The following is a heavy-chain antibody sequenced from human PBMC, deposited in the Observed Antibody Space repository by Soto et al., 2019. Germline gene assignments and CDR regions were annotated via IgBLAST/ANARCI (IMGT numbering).Heavy chain of an antibody. CDR1: GFTFSSYA. J-gene: IGHJ5*02. CDR2: ISGSGGTT. Sequence: VKVLESGGGLVQPGGSLRLSCAASGFTFSSYAMTWVRQAPGKGLEWVSFISGSGGTTYYADSVKGRFTISRDNSKNTLYLQMNSLRADDTALYYCAKAGWVTGYDYWFDPWGQGTLVTVSS. V-gene: IGHV3-23*01. CDR3: AKAGWVTGYDYWFDP. D-gene: IGHD5-12*01.